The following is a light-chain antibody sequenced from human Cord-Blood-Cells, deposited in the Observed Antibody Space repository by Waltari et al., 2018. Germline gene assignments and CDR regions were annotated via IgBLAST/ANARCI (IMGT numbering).Light chain of an antibody. Sequence: IVLTQSPGTLSLSPGERATLSCRASQSVSSSYLAWYQQKPGQAPRLLIYGASSRATVIPDRFSGSGSGTDFTLTISRLEPEDFAVYYCQQYGSSPRRTFGQGTKVEIK. CDR1: QSVSSSY. CDR3: QQYGSSPRRT. CDR2: GAS. V-gene: IGKV3-20*01. J-gene: IGKJ1*01.